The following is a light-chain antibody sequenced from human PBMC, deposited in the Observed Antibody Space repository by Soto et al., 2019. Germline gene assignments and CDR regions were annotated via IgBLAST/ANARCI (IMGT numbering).Light chain of an antibody. CDR1: QSVSSY. CDR2: AAS. CDR3: QQRGNWPPT. J-gene: IGKJ4*01. Sequence: EIVLTQSPATLSLSPGERATLSCRASQSVSSYLAWYQQQPGQAPRLLIYAASDRATGIPARFSGSGSGTDFTLTISSLEPEDSAVYYCQQRGNWPPTFGGGTKVEIK. V-gene: IGKV3-11*01.